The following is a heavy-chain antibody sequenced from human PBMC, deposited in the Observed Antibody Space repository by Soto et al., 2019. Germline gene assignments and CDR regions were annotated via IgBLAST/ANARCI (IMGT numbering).Heavy chain of an antibody. Sequence: QVQLVQSGAEVKKPGASVKVSCKASGYTFTSYGISWVRQAPGQGLEWMGWISAYNGNTNYAQKLQGRVTMTTDTSTSTAYMELRSLRSDDTAVYYCARVNSCPNSYDSSGCDFDYWGQGTLVTVSS. D-gene: IGHD3-22*01. J-gene: IGHJ4*02. V-gene: IGHV1-18*01. CDR3: ARVNSCPNSYDSSGCDFDY. CDR1: GYTFTSYG. CDR2: ISAYNGNT.